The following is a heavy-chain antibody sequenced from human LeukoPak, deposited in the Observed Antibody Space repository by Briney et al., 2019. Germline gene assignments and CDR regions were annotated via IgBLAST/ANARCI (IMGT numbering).Heavy chain of an antibody. D-gene: IGHD1-7*01. Sequence: ASVKVSCKASGYTFTGYYMHWVRQAPGQGLEWMGWMNPNSGNTGYAQKFQGRVTMTRNISISTAYMELSSLRSEDTAVYYCARGLGTIPSFRFDPWGQGTLVTVSS. V-gene: IGHV1-8*02. CDR2: MNPNSGNT. CDR3: ARGLGTIPSFRFDP. CDR1: GYTFTGYY. J-gene: IGHJ5*02.